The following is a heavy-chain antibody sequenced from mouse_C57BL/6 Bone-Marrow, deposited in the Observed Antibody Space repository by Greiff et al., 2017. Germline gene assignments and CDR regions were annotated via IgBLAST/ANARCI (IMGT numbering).Heavy chain of an antibody. CDR1: GFTFSDYY. CDR3: ARQEGFAY. J-gene: IGHJ3*01. CDR2: ISNGGGST. V-gene: IGHV5-12*01. Sequence: EVKLVESGGGLVQPGGSLKLSCAASGFTFSDYYMYWVRQTPEKRLEWVAYISNGGGSTYYPDTVKGRFTISRDNAKNTRYLQMSRLKSEDTAMYYCARQEGFAYWGQGTLVTVSA.